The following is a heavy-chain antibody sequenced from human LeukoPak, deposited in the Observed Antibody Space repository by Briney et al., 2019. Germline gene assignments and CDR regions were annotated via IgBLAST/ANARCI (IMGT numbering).Heavy chain of an antibody. CDR2: ISYDGSNK. V-gene: IGHV3-30*03. J-gene: IGHJ3*02. Sequence: PGGSLRLSCAASGFTFSSYGWHWVRQAPGKGLEGVAVISYDGSNKYYADSVKGRFTISRDNSKNTLYLQMNSLRAEDTAVYYCARERGIAVAFILPIQNDAFDIWGQGTMVTVSS. CDR1: GFTFSSYG. CDR3: ARERGIAVAFILPIQNDAFDI. D-gene: IGHD6-19*01.